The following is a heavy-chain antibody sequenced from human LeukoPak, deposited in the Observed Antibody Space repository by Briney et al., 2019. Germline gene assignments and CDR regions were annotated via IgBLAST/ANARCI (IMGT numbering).Heavy chain of an antibody. CDR3: PKGGGAARPTDWYFDL. CDR2: ISGSGGST. J-gene: IGHJ2*01. Sequence: GGSLRLSCPASGFTFSSYAMSWVRQAPGKGLEWVSAISGSGGSTYYADSVKGRFTISRDNSKNTLYLQMNSLRAEATGVSFRPKGGGAARPTDWYFDLWGRGTLVTVSS. V-gene: IGHV3-23*01. CDR1: GFTFSSYA. D-gene: IGHD6-6*01.